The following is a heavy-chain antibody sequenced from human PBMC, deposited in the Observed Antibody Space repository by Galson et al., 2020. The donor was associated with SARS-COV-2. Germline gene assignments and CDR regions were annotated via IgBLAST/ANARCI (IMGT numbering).Heavy chain of an antibody. CDR3: AREDPMIDAFDT. CDR2: ISYDGSNK. Sequence: GGSLRLSCAASGFTFSSYAMHWVRQAPGKGLEWVAVISYDGSNKYYADSVKGRFTISRDNSKNTLYLQMNSLRAEDTAVYYCAREDPMIDAFDTWGQGTMVTVSS. CDR1: GFTFSSYA. V-gene: IGHV3-30*04. J-gene: IGHJ3*02. D-gene: IGHD3-22*01.